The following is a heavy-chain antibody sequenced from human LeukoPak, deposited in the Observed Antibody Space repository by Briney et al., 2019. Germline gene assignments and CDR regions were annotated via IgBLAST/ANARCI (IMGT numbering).Heavy chain of an antibody. J-gene: IGHJ4*02. D-gene: IGHD6-13*01. CDR2: INHSGST. V-gene: IGHV4-34*01. CDR3: ARGATAAGSKNFDY. CDR1: GGSFSGYY. Sequence: PSETLSLTCAVYGGSFSGYYWGWIRQPPGKGLEWIGEINHSGSTNYNPSLKSRVTISVDTSKNQFSLKLSSVTAADTAVYYCARGATAAGSKNFDYWGQGTLVTVSS.